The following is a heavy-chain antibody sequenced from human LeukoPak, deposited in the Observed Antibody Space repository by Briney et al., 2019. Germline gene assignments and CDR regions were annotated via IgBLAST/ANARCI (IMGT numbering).Heavy chain of an antibody. CDR3: AREEIFRCSGGSCYFDY. CDR1: GYTFTSYD. CDR2: MNPNSGNT. J-gene: IGHJ4*02. V-gene: IGHV1-8*01. Sequence: ASVEVSCKASGYTFTSYDINWVRQATGQGLEWMGWMNPNSGNTGYAQKFQGRVTMTRNTSISTAYMELSSLRSEDTAVYYCAREEIFRCSGGSCYFDYWGQGTLVTVSS. D-gene: IGHD2-15*01.